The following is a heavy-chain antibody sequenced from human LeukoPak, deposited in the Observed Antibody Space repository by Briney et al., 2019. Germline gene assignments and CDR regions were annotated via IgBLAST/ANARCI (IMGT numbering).Heavy chain of an antibody. V-gene: IGHV1-2*02. D-gene: IGHD5-18*01. CDR2: INPNSGGT. Sequence: ASVKVSCKASGYTFTGYYMHWVRQAPGQGLEWMGWINPNSGGTNYAQKFQGRVTITADESTSTAYMELSSLRSEDTAVYYCARAGTAIGLDYWGQGTLVTVSS. CDR1: GYTFTGYY. J-gene: IGHJ4*02. CDR3: ARAGTAIGLDY.